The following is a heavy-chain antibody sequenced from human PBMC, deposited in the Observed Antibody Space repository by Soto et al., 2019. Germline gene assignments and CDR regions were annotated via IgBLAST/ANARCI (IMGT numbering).Heavy chain of an antibody. CDR3: ARGPIRGYSYGRKTYFDY. Sequence: SETLSLTCTVSGGSISSYYWTWIRQPPGKGLEWIGYIYYSGSTNYNPSLKSRVTISVATSKTQFSLKLSSVTAADTAVYYCARGPIRGYSYGRKTYFDYWGQGTLVTVSS. CDR1: GGSISSYY. D-gene: IGHD5-18*01. V-gene: IGHV4-59*12. CDR2: IYYSGST. J-gene: IGHJ4*02.